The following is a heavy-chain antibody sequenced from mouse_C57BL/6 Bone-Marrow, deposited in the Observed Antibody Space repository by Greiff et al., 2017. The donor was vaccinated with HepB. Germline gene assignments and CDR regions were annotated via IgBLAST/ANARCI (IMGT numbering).Heavy chain of an antibody. CDR1: GYTFTSYG. J-gene: IGHJ3*01. CDR2: IYPRSGNT. CDR3: AREFYYYGSSYSWFAY. Sequence: VQLQESGAELARPGASVKLSCKASGYTFTSYGISWVKQRTGQGLEWIGEIYPRSGNTYYNEKFKGKATLTADKSSSTAYMELRSLTSEDSAVYFCAREFYYYGSSYSWFAYWGQGTLVTVSA. V-gene: IGHV1-81*01. D-gene: IGHD1-1*01.